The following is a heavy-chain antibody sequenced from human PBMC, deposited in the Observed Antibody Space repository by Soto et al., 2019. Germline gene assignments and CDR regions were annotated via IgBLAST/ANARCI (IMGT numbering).Heavy chain of an antibody. CDR3: ARDAYSYVLSFFDY. V-gene: IGHV3-7*03. CDR2: IKQDGSVK. CDR1: GFTFNKYW. J-gene: IGHJ4*02. D-gene: IGHD5-18*01. Sequence: GGSLRLSCGASGFTFNKYWMSWVRQAAGKGLEWVANIKQDGSVKNYVDSVKGRFTISRDNAKNPLYLQLSSLRAEDTAVHYGARDAYSYVLSFFDYWGQETLVTVSS.